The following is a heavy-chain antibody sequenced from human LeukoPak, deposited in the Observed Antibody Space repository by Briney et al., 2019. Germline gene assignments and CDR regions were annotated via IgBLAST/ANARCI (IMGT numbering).Heavy chain of an antibody. CDR3: ARAIRWPTYYYYMDV. Sequence: SVKVSCQASGGTFRSYAISWVRQAPGQGLEWMGGIIPIFGTANYAQKFQGRVTITTDESTSTAYMELSSLRSEDTAVYYCARAIRWPTYYYYMDVWGKGTTVTVSS. J-gene: IGHJ6*03. D-gene: IGHD4-23*01. V-gene: IGHV1-69*05. CDR2: IIPIFGTA. CDR1: GGTFRSYA.